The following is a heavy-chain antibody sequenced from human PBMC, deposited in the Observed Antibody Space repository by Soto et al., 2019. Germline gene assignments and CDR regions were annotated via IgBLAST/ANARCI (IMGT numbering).Heavy chain of an antibody. CDR3: ARDGGRHSGGIDY. CDR2: IIPIFGTA. V-gene: IGHV1-69*01. J-gene: IGHJ4*02. CDR1: GGTFSSYS. Sequence: QVQLVQSGAEVKKPGSSVKVSCKASGGTFSSYSINWVRQAPGQGLEWMGEIIPIFGTANYAQKFQGRVTITADESTSTASMELSSLRSEDTAVYYCARDGGRHSGGIDYWVQGTLVTVSS. D-gene: IGHD1-26*01.